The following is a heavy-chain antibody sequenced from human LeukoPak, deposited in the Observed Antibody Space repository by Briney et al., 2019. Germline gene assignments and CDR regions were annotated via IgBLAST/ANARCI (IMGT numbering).Heavy chain of an antibody. CDR2: IYYTGAP. D-gene: IGHD2-15*01. CDR1: GGSISGYF. V-gene: IGHV4-59*08. Sequence: PSETLSLTCTVSGGSISGYFWSCIRQPPGQGLKFIGYIYYTGAPLDTPSLNSRVTMSVDPSKNQFSLKLSSVTAADTAVYYCARHDPVGYYQHGMDVWGQGTTVTVSS. CDR3: ARHDPVGYYQHGMDV. J-gene: IGHJ6*02.